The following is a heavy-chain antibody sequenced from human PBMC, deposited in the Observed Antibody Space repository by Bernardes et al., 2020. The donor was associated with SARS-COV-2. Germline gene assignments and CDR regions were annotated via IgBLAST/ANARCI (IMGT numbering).Heavy chain of an antibody. CDR2: IRQDGGEK. J-gene: IGHJ6*02. CDR3: TRQATIYSYGMDV. Sequence: GGSLRLSCAASGFTISSDWMSWVRQAPGKGLEWVANIRQDGGEKYYVDSVKGRFTISRDNAKNSLYLQMNSLRAEDTAVYYCTRQATIYSYGMDVWAKGPRSPSP. CDR1: GFTISSDW. V-gene: IGHV3-7*01. D-gene: IGHD5-12*01.